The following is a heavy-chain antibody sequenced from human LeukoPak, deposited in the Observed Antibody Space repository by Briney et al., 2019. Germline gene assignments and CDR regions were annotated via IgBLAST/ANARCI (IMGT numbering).Heavy chain of an antibody. V-gene: IGHV4-4*02. CDR3: ARGVTMIGRLRFDP. CDR1: GGSISSSNW. D-gene: IGHD3-22*01. CDR2: IYHTGST. Sequence: KASGTLSLTCAVSGGSISSSNWWSWVRQPPGKGLEWIGNIYHTGSTYYDPSLKSRVTISLDTSKDQFSLKLNSVTAADTAVYYCARGVTMIGRLRFDPWGQGTLVIVSS. J-gene: IGHJ5*02.